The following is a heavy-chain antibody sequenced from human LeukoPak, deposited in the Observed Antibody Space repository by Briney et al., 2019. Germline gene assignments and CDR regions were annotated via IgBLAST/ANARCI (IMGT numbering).Heavy chain of an antibody. CDR2: IYTDGSVA. J-gene: IGHJ4*02. D-gene: IGHD3-10*01. V-gene: IGHV3-74*03. CDR1: GFTFSSYA. CDR3: ARDLYHGSDE. Sequence: GGSLRLSCAASGFTFSSYAMSWVRQAPGKGLEWVSTIYTDGSVAQYADSVKGRFTISRDNAKNTLYLQMNTLRVEDAAVYYCARDLYHGSDEWGQGTLVTVSS.